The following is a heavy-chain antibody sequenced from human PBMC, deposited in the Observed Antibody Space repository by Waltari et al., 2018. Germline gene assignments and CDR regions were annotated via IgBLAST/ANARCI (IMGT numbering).Heavy chain of an antibody. Sequence: VQLQESGQGLVKPSGTLSLTCAVSGDSISGNYWWSWVRQSPEKGLECIGQVHHSGKTHYNPSLQSRVTISVDKPKNQFSLNLNSVTAADTAVYYCAGDRAIGLFFDYWGRGTLVTVSS. D-gene: IGHD2-2*01. CDR2: VHHSGKT. J-gene: IGHJ4*02. CDR1: GDSISGNYW. V-gene: IGHV4-4*02. CDR3: AGDRAIGLFFDY.